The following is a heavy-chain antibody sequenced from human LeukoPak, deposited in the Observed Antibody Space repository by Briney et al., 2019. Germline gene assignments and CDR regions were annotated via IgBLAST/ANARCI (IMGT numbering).Heavy chain of an antibody. CDR2: ISGSGGST. V-gene: IGHV3-23*01. Sequence: GGSLRLSCEASGFTFSSYAMSWVRQAPGQGLEWVSAISGSGGSTYYADSVKGRFTISRDNSKNTLYLQMNSLRAEDTAVYYCAKEGRYYYDSSGYPFDYWGQGTLVTVSS. D-gene: IGHD3-22*01. CDR1: GFTFSSYA. CDR3: AKEGRYYYDSSGYPFDY. J-gene: IGHJ4*02.